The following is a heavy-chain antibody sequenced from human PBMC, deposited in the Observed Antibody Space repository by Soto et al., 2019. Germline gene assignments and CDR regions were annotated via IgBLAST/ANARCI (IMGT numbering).Heavy chain of an antibody. J-gene: IGHJ4*02. V-gene: IGHV3-30-3*01. Sequence: SLRLSCAASGFTFSSYAMHWVRQAPGKGLEWVAVISYDGSNKYYADSVKGRFTISRDNSKNTLYLQMNSLRAEDTAVYYCARAVIYSYGTFDYWGQGTLVTVSS. D-gene: IGHD5-18*01. CDR3: ARAVIYSYGTFDY. CDR1: GFTFSSYA. CDR2: ISYDGSNK.